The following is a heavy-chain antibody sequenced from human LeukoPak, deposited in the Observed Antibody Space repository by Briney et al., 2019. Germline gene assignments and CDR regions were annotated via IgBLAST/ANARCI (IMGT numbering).Heavy chain of an antibody. J-gene: IGHJ6*02. V-gene: IGHV1-8*01. Sequence: GASVKVSCKASGYTFTSYDINWVRRATGQGLEWMGWMNPNSGNTGYAQKFQGRVTMTRNTSISTAYMELSSLRSEDTAVYYCARGPFGWFGELLYVGTGDYYYYYGMDVWGQGTTVTVSS. D-gene: IGHD3-10*01. CDR1: GYTFTSYD. CDR3: ARGPFGWFGELLYVGTGDYYYYYGMDV. CDR2: MNPNSGNT.